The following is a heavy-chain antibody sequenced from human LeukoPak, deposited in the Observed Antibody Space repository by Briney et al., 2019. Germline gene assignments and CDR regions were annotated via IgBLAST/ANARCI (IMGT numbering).Heavy chain of an antibody. CDR2: INPSGGST. D-gene: IGHD3-10*01. Sequence: ASVKVSCKASGYTFTSYYMHWVRQAAGQGLEWMGIINPSGGSTSYAQKFQGRVTMTRDTSTSTVYMELSSLRSEDTAVYYCARARDYYGSGSLGFDPWGQGTLVTVSS. V-gene: IGHV1-46*01. J-gene: IGHJ5*02. CDR1: GYTFTSYY. CDR3: ARARDYYGSGSLGFDP.